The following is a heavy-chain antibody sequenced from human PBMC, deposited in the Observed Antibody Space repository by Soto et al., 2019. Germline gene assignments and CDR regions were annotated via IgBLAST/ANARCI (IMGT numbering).Heavy chain of an antibody. J-gene: IGHJ3*02. V-gene: IGHV3-30*18. CDR2: ISYDGSNK. CDR1: GFTFSSYS. D-gene: IGHD6-19*01. CDR3: AKDLPSVGSGAFDI. Sequence: GGSLRLSCAASGFTFSSYSMNWVRQAPGKGLEWVAVISYDGSNKYYADSVKGRFTISRDNSKNTLYLQMNSLRAEDTAVYYCAKDLPSVGSGAFDIWGQGTMVTVSS.